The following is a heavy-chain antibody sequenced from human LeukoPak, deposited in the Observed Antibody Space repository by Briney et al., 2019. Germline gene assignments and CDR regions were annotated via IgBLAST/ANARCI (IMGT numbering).Heavy chain of an antibody. CDR3: ARDLGLYYDTSDNWCYP. D-gene: IGHD3-22*01. CDR1: GFTFNTYG. Sequence: GGSLRLSCAASGFTFNTYGMHWVRQAPGKGLEWVAFIRYDGSNKYYADSVKGRFTISRDNSKNSLYLQMNSLRVEDTAVYYCARDLGLYYDTSDNWCYPWRQGTLVSDPS. J-gene: IGHJ5*02. CDR2: IRYDGSNK. V-gene: IGHV3-30*02.